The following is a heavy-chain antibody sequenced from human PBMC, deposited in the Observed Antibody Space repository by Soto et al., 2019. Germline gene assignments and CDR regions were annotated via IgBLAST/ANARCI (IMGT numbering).Heavy chain of an antibody. CDR1: GFSFRSGGYY. Sequence: TLSLACTVSGFSFRSGGYYWIWIGHFQGKGLEWIGKIYYSGTTYYNPSLKSRLTTAVDTSKNQFSPRMNSVTAADPAMYFCARDRLMATSGTARYYYGLDVWGQGTTVTVSS. CDR2: IYYSGTT. D-gene: IGHD5-12*01. V-gene: IGHV4-31*02. CDR3: ARDRLMATSGTARYYYGLDV. J-gene: IGHJ6*02.